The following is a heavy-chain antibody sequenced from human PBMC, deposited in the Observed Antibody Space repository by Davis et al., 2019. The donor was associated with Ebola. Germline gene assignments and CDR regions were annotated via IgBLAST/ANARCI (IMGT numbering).Heavy chain of an antibody. V-gene: IGHV4-34*01. J-gene: IGHJ6*02. D-gene: IGHD2-2*03. CDR3: ARDGYCSSTSCLGYYYYGMDV. CDR1: GGSFSGYY. CDR2: INHSGST. Sequence: SETLSLTCAVYGGSFSGYYWSWIRQPPGKGLEWIGEINHSGSTNYNPSLKSRVTISVDTSKNQFSLKLSSVTAADTAVYYCARDGYCSSTSCLGYYYYGMDVWGQGTTVTVSS.